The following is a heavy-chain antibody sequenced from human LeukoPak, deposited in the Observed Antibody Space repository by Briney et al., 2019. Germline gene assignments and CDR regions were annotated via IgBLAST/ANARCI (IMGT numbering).Heavy chain of an antibody. J-gene: IGHJ4*02. V-gene: IGHV4-59*01. CDR3: ARDNGWGYSYGPHCDY. D-gene: IGHD5-18*01. CDR1: GGSISGYY. Sequence: PSETLSLTCTVSGGSISGYYWSWIRQPPGKGLEWIGYIYWNGNTNYNPSLKSRVTISVDRSQNQFSLKLSSLTAADTAVYYWARDNGWGYSYGPHCDYSGQGILVTVSS. CDR2: IYWNGNT.